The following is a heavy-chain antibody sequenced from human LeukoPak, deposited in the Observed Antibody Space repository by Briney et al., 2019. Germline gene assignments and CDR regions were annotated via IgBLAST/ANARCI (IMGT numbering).Heavy chain of an antibody. J-gene: IGHJ4*02. CDR2: ISYSGTT. Sequence: SETLSLTCTVSGGSISSTSNYWGWIRQPPGKELEWIGSISYSGTTFYNPSLKSRVTISVDTSKNQFSLTLSSVTAADTAVYYCARPIAGATRGFDDWGQGTLVTVSS. CDR1: GGSISSTSNY. CDR3: ARPIAGATRGFDD. D-gene: IGHD1-26*01. V-gene: IGHV4-39*01.